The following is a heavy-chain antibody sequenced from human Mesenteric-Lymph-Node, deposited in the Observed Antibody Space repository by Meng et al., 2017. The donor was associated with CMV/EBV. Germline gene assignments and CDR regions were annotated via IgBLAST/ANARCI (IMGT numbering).Heavy chain of an antibody. CDR1: GFTFSSYA. D-gene: IGHD6-13*01. J-gene: IGHJ6*02. Sequence: GESLKISCAASGFTFSSYAMSWVRQAPGKGLEWVSGMSSSGGSTYYADSVKGRFTISRDNSRSRLYLQMNSLRAEDTAVYYCAKGSEDSSSWYYYYGMGVWGQGTTVTVSS. CDR3: AKGSEDSSSWYYYYGMGV. V-gene: IGHV3-23*01. CDR2: MSSSGGST.